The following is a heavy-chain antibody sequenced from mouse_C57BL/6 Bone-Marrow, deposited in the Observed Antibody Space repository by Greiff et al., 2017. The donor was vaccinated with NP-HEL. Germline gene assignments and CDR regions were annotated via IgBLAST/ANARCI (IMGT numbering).Heavy chain of an antibody. Sequence: QVQLQQPGAELVKPGASVKLSCKASGYTFTSYWMHWVKQRPGQGLEWIGMIHPNSGSTNYNEKFKSKATLTVDKSSSTAYRQLSSLTSEDSAVYYCARVYYDYDGAWFAYWGQGTLVTVSA. CDR3: ARVYYDYDGAWFAY. CDR2: IHPNSGST. J-gene: IGHJ3*01. V-gene: IGHV1-64*01. CDR1: GYTFTSYW. D-gene: IGHD2-4*01.